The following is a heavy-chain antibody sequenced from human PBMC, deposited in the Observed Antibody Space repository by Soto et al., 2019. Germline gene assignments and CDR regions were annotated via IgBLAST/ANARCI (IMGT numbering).Heavy chain of an antibody. D-gene: IGHD6-19*01. CDR1: GGSISSGGYY. J-gene: IGHJ5*02. V-gene: IGHV4-31*03. CDR3: ARVGRGCANWFDP. Sequence: QVQLQESGPGLVKTSQTLSLTCTVSGGSISSGGYYWSWIRQHPGKVLEWIGYIYYSGSNYYNPSLKSRITISGDTSKNHFSLKLSSVTAADTAVYYCARVGRGCANWFDPWGQGPLVTVSS. CDR2: IYYSGSN.